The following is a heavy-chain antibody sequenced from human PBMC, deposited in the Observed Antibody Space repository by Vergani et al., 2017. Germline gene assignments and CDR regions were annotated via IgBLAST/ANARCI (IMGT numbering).Heavy chain of an antibody. CDR3: AREGSSSRGNY. CDR1: GFTFSSYA. Sequence: QVQLVESGGGVVQPGRSLRLSCAASGFTFSSYAMHWVRQAPGKGLEWIGEINHSGSTNYNPSLKSRVTISVDTSKNQFSLKLSSVTAADTAVYYCAREGSSSRGNYWGQGTLVTVSS. V-gene: IGHV4-34*01. D-gene: IGHD6-13*01. J-gene: IGHJ4*02. CDR2: INHSGST.